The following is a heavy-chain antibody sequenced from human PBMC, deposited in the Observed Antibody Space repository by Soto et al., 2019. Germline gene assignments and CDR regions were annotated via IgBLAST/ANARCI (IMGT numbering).Heavy chain of an antibody. V-gene: IGHV3-74*01. CDR1: GFTFSSYW. D-gene: IGHD4-17*01. CDR3: ARGLRWGVFDY. CDR2: LNRDGSST. J-gene: IGHJ4*02. Sequence: EVQLVESGGGLVQPGGSLRLSCAASGFTFSSYWMHWVRQAPGKGLVWVSHLNRDGSSTSYADSVNGRFTISRDNARHTLCLHMNSLRAEDTAVYYCARGLRWGVFDYWGQGTLVTVSS.